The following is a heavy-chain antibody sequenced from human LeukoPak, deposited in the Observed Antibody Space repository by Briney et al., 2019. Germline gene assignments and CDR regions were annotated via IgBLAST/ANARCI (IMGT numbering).Heavy chain of an antibody. J-gene: IGHJ4*02. D-gene: IGHD3-22*01. CDR1: GFIFSNYW. CDR2: IKQDGSEK. CDR3: ARERRHYYDNSSLTDY. Sequence: GGSLRLSCAASGFIFSNYWMSWVRQAPGKGLEWVANIKQDGSEKYSVDSVKGRFTISRDNAENSIYLQMNSLRAEDTAVDYCARERRHYYDNSSLTDYWGQGTLVTVSS. V-gene: IGHV3-7*05.